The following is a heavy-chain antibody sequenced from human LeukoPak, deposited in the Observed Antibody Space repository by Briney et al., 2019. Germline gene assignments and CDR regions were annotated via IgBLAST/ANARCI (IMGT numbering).Heavy chain of an antibody. Sequence: GGSLRLSCAASGFTFGDYAMHWVRQAPGKGLERVSGISWNSGSIGYADSVKGRFTISRDNAKNSLFLQMNSLRPEDTALYYCAKDEGIQVWTYAAVYWGQGTLVTVSS. D-gene: IGHD5-18*01. CDR1: GFTFGDYA. CDR2: ISWNSGSI. V-gene: IGHV3-9*01. J-gene: IGHJ4*02. CDR3: AKDEGIQVWTYAAVY.